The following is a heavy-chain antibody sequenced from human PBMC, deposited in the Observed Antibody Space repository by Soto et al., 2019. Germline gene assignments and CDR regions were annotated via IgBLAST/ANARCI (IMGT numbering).Heavy chain of an antibody. CDR2: INHSGST. D-gene: IGHD6-13*01. CDR3: AAVADEVRFDP. CDR1: GGSFSGYY. V-gene: IGHV4-34*01. J-gene: IGHJ5*02. Sequence: SETLSLTCAVYGGSFSGYYWSWIRQPPGKGLEWIGEINHSGSTNYNPSLKSRVTISVDRSKSQFSLKLTSVTAADTAVYYCAAVADEVRFDPWGQGTLVTVSS.